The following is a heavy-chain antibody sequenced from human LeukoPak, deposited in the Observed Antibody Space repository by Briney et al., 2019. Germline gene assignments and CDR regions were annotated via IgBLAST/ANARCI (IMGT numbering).Heavy chain of an antibody. CDR3: ARIMDTAMVSIFDY. J-gene: IGHJ4*02. CDR2: IYISAST. CDR1: GPSISSYY. D-gene: IGHD5-18*01. V-gene: IGHV4-4*07. Sequence: SQTLSLTWTVAGPSISSYYWSWIRPPAGKGLEWIGRIYISASTNYNPSLKSRVTMSVDTSKNQFSLKLSSVTAADTAVYYCARIMDTAMVSIFDYWGQGTLVTVSS.